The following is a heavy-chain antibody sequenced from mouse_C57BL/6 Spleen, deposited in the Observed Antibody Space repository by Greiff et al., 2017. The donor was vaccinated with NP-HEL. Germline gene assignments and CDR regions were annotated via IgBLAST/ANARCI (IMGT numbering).Heavy chain of an antibody. CDR1: GYTFTSYW. J-gene: IGHJ2*01. V-gene: IGHV1-55*01. CDR3: ATGYYGFDY. Sequence: VQLQQPGAELVKPGASVKLSCKASGYTFTSYWITWVKQRPGQGLEWIGDIYPGSGSTNYNEKFKSKATLTVDTSSSTAYMQLSSLTSEGSAVYCCATGYYGFDYWGQGTTLTVSS. CDR2: IYPGSGST. D-gene: IGHD1-1*01.